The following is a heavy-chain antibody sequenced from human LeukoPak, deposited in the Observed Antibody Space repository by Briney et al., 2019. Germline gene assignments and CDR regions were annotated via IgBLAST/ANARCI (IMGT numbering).Heavy chain of an antibody. V-gene: IGHV1-69*13. CDR2: IIPIFGTA. CDR3: AKDFTSSGYYYDLDY. D-gene: IGHD3-22*01. Sequence: SVKVSCKASGGTFSSYAISWVRQAPGQGLEWMGGIIPIFGTANYAQKFQGRVTITADESTSTAYMELSSLRSEDTAVYYCAKDFTSSGYYYDLDYWGQGTLVTVSS. CDR1: GGTFSSYA. J-gene: IGHJ4*02.